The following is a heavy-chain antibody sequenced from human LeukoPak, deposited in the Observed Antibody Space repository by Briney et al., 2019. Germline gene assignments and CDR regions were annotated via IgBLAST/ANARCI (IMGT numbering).Heavy chain of an antibody. J-gene: IGHJ5*02. CDR2: ISSSGTTI. Sequence: PGGSLRLSCAASGFTFSDYYMSWIRQAPGKGLEWVSYISSSGTTIYYADSVKGRFTISRDNAKNSLYLQMSGLRVEDAAVFYCAKYSYGSGTSFDPWGQGTLVTVSS. CDR3: AKYSYGSGTSFDP. V-gene: IGHV3-11*04. D-gene: IGHD3-10*01. CDR1: GFTFSDYY.